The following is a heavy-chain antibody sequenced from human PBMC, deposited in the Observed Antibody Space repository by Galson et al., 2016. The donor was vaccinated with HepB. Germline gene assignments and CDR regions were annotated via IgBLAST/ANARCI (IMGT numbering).Heavy chain of an antibody. D-gene: IGHD3-22*01. Sequence: ETLSLTCTVSGGSVSSGSYYWSWIRQPPGKGLEWIGYIHYSGSTNYNPSLKSRVTISADRSKNQFSLKLGSVTAADTAVYYCAREREYYSDSSGWDVRAFDIWGQGTMVTVSS. CDR1: GGSVSSGSYY. J-gene: IGHJ3*02. CDR3: AREREYYSDSSGWDVRAFDI. CDR2: IHYSGST. V-gene: IGHV4-61*01.